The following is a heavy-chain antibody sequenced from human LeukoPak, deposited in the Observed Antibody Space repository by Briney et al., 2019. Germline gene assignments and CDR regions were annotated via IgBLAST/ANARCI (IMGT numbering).Heavy chain of an antibody. CDR2: INHSGST. CDR3: ASVSSGRFDY. V-gene: IGHV4-34*01. D-gene: IGHD3-22*01. Sequence: NPSETLSLTCAVYGGSFSGYYWSWIRQPPGKGLEWIGEINHSGSTNYNPSLKSRVTISVDTSKNQFSLKLSSVTAADTAVYYCASVSSGRFDYWGQGTLVTVSS. CDR1: GGSFSGYY. J-gene: IGHJ4*02.